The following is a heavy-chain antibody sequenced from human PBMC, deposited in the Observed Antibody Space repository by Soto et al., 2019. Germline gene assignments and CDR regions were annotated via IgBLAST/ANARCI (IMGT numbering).Heavy chain of an antibody. J-gene: IGHJ4*02. CDR1: GGSISSYY. CDR2: IYYSGST. V-gene: IGHV4-59*12. Sequence: SDTLSLTCTVSGGSISSYYRSWIRPPPGKGLEWIGDIYYSGSTNYNPSLESRVTMSVDKSKKQFSLKPSSVTAAATAVYYCARVSRGYYDYWGQGTLVTVSS. CDR3: ARVSRGYYDY. D-gene: IGHD2-15*01.